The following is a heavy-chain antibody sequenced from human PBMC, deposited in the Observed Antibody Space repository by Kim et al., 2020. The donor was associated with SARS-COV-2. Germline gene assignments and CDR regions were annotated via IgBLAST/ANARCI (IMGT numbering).Heavy chain of an antibody. CDR1: GYTFSTYA. Sequence: ASVKVSCKASGYTFSTYAMHWVRQAPGQRLEWVGWIYAGNGNTKYSQKFQGRVTITRDTSASTAYMELSSLRFEDTAAYFCARVGYCSSSSCSPSYYSMDVWGRGTTVTVTS. CDR3: ARVGYCSSSSCSPSYYSMDV. V-gene: IGHV1-3*01. D-gene: IGHD2-2*01. CDR2: IYAGNGNT. J-gene: IGHJ6*02.